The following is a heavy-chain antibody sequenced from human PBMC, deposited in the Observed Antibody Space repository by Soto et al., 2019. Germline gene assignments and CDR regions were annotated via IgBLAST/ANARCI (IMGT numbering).Heavy chain of an antibody. J-gene: IGHJ4*02. CDR1: GYTFTSYG. CDR2: ISAHNGNT. V-gene: IGHV1-18*01. CDR3: ARGRYGDY. Sequence: QVHLVQSGAEVKKPGASVKVSCKASGYTFTSYGITWVRQAPGQGLEWMGWISAHNGNTDYVQKLQGRVIVTRDTSASTAYMDLRSLRSDDPAVYYCARGRYGDYWGQGALVTVSS. D-gene: IGHD1-1*01.